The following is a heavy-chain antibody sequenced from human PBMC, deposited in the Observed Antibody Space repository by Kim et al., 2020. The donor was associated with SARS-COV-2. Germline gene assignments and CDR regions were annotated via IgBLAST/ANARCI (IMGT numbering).Heavy chain of an antibody. Sequence: GESLKISCQGSGYTFATYWIGWVRQMPGKGLESLGIIYPRDSDTRYTPSFQGQVTISADKSINTAYLQWSSLKASDTAMYYCARQGYYGGFDLWGRGTLVSVSS. D-gene: IGHD3-10*01. V-gene: IGHV5-51*01. CDR1: GYTFATYW. CDR3: ARQGYYGGFDL. J-gene: IGHJ2*01. CDR2: IYPRDSDT.